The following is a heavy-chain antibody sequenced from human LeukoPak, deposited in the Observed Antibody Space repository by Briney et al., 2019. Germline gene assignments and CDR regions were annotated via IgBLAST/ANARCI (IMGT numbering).Heavy chain of an antibody. CDR2: INHSGST. J-gene: IGHJ5*02. Sequence: SETLSLTCAVYGGSFSGYYWSWIRQPPGKGLEWIGEINHSGSTNHNPSLKSRVTISVDTSKNQFSLKLSSVTAADTAVYYCARRIFNWFDPWGQGTLVTVSS. CDR1: GGSFSGYY. CDR3: ARRIFNWFDP. V-gene: IGHV4-34*01. D-gene: IGHD3-3*01.